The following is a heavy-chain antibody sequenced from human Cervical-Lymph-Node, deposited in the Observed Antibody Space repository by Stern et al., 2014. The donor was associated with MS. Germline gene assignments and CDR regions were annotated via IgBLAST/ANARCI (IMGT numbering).Heavy chain of an antibody. D-gene: IGHD5/OR15-5a*01. V-gene: IGHV1-46*01. J-gene: IGHJ6*02. Sequence: VHLVESGAEVKKPGASVKVSCKASGYTFTNYYMHWVRQAPGQGLEWMGVINPSGGSTSYAQKFQGRVTMTRDTSTSTVYMDLSSLRSEDTAVYYCAREVSGHRLAMMDVWGQGTTVTVSS. CDR3: AREVSGHRLAMMDV. CDR1: GYTFTNYY. CDR2: INPSGGST.